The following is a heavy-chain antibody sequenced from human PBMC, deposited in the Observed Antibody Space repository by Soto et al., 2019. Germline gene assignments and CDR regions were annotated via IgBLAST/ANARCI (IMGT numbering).Heavy chain of an antibody. J-gene: IGHJ6*02. D-gene: IGHD3-3*01. CDR2: ISGSGGST. Sequence: EVQLLESGGGLVQPGGSLRLSCAASGFTFSSYAMSWVRQAPGKGLEWVSAISGSGGSTYYADSVKGRFTISRDNSKNTLYLQMNSLRAEDTAVYYCAKDAPVGASLEGNYYYGMDVWGQGTTVTVSS. CDR3: AKDAPVGASLEGNYYYGMDV. CDR1: GFTFSSYA. V-gene: IGHV3-23*01.